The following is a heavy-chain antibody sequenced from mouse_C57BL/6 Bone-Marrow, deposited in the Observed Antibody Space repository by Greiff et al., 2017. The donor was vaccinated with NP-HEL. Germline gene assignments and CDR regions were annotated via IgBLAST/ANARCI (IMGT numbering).Heavy chain of an antibody. CDR2: IYPRDGST. D-gene: IGHD4-1*01. Sequence: VMLVESDAELVKPGASVKISCKVSGYTFTDHTIHWMKQRPEQGLEWIGYIYPRDGSTKYNEKFKGKATLTADKSSSTAYMQLNSLTSEDSAVYFCAREKLGRYYFDYWGQGTTLTVSS. J-gene: IGHJ2*01. V-gene: IGHV1-78*01. CDR3: AREKLGRYYFDY. CDR1: GYTFTDHT.